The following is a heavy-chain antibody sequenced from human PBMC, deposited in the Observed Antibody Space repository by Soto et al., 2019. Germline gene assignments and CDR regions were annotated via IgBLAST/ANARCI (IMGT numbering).Heavy chain of an antibody. D-gene: IGHD5-18*01. V-gene: IGHV3-30*18. J-gene: IGHJ6*02. CDR3: AKVVIEDIHDTAGMDV. CDR2: ISYDGSNK. Sequence: QVQLVESGGGVVQPGRSLRLSCAASGFTFSSYGMHWVRQAPGKGLEWVAVISYDGSNKYYADSVKGRFTISRDNSKNTLYLQMNSLRAEDTAVYYCAKVVIEDIHDTAGMDVWGQGTTVTVSS. CDR1: GFTFSSYG.